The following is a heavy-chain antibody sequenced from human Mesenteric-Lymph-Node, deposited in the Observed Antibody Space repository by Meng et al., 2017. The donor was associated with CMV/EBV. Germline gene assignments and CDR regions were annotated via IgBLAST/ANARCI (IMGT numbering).Heavy chain of an antibody. J-gene: IGHJ6*02. CDR3: AKDDLDRYCSSTSCYMNYYGMDV. Sequence: LSLTCAASGFTFSGYWMHWVRQAPGKGLEWVAVIWYDGSNKYYADSVKGRFTISRDNSKNTLYLQMNSLRAEDTAVYYCAKDDLDRYCSSTSCYMNYYGMDVWGQGTTVTVSS. CDR1: GFTFSGYW. V-gene: IGHV3-33*06. CDR2: IWYDGSNK. D-gene: IGHD2-2*02.